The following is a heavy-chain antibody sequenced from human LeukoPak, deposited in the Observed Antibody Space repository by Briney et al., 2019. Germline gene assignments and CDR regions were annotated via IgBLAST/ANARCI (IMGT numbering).Heavy chain of an antibody. CDR3: ARDRLTYYFDY. Sequence: SETPSLTCTVSGGSISSNYWSWIRQPPGKGLEWIGYIYYSGSTNYNPSLKSRVTISVDTSKNQFSLKLSSVTAADTAVYYCARDRLTYYFDYWGQGTLVTVSS. CDR1: GGSISSNY. CDR2: IYYSGST. V-gene: IGHV4-59*01. J-gene: IGHJ4*02. D-gene: IGHD3-16*01.